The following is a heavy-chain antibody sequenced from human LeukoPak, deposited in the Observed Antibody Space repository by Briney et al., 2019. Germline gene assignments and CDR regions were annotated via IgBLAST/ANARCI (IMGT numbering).Heavy chain of an antibody. V-gene: IGHV1-18*01. Sequence: GASVKVSCKASGYTSTSYGISWVRQAPGQGLEYMGWISVHNGNTNYAQKFEGRVSMTTDTSTNTTYMELRSLRSDDTAVYYCTRFAVIPGASWFDPWGQGTLVTVSS. J-gene: IGHJ5*02. CDR3: TRFAVIPGASWFDP. CDR1: GYTSTSYG. D-gene: IGHD2-2*01. CDR2: ISVHNGNT.